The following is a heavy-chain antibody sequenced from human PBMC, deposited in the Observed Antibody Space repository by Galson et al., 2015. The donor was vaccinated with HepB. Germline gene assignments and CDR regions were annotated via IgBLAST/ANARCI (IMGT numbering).Heavy chain of an antibody. V-gene: IGHV4-31*03. J-gene: IGHJ3*01. Sequence: LTCTVSGGSVTSYGYYWSWIRQHPGKGLEWIGYISYSGSTDYNPSLRSRISISVDTSKNQFSLDLTSVTAADTAVYYCARDPYSSSSYRGWGAFDVWGQGTMLSVSS. CDR1: GGSVTSYGYY. CDR2: ISYSGST. D-gene: IGHD6-13*01. CDR3: ARDPYSSSSYRGWGAFDV.